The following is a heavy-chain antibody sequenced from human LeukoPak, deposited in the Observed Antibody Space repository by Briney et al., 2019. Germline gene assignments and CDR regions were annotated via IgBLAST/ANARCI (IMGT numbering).Heavy chain of an antibody. CDR3: AKGGGSAWYYFDY. V-gene: IGHV3-15*01. CDR2: IKSKTDGGTT. Sequence: SWVRQAPGKGLEWVSRIKSKTDGGTTDYAAPVKGRFTISRDDSKNTLYLQMNSLRAEDTAVYYCAKGGGSAWYYFDYWGQGTLVTVSS. J-gene: IGHJ4*02. D-gene: IGHD6-19*01.